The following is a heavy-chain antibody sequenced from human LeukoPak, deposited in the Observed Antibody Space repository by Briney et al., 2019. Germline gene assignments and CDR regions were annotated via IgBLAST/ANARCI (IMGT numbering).Heavy chain of an antibody. V-gene: IGHV3-21*04. D-gene: IGHD2-8*02. J-gene: IGHJ4*02. CDR2: ISSRGTST. CDR1: GFIFSDFG. Sequence: PGGSLRLSCVASGFIFSDFGMNWVRQVPGKGLEWVAFISSRGTSTFYADSVKGRFTISRDTAKKSLDLQMTSLRADDTAAYYCVRGTDCSATTCYPPSAFDYWGQGTLVTVSS. CDR3: VRGTDCSATTCYPPSAFDY.